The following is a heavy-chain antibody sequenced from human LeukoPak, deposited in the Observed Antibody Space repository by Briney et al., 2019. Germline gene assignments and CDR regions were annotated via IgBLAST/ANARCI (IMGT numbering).Heavy chain of an antibody. CDR2: INWNGGSA. CDR3: AVTTVTTFFVPSDY. D-gene: IGHD4-17*01. CDR1: GFTFDDYG. Sequence: PGGSLRLSCAASGFTFDDYGMSWVRQAPGKGLEWVSGINWNGGSAGYADSVKGRFTISRDNAKNSLYLQMSSLRAEDTALYYCAVTTVTTFFVPSDYWGQGTLVTVSS. J-gene: IGHJ4*02. V-gene: IGHV3-20*04.